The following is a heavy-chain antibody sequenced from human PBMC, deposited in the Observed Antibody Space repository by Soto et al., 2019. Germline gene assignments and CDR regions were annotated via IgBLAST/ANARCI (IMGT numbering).Heavy chain of an antibody. CDR3: AREDCSSTSCEGLDV. CDR1: GYTFTGYY. D-gene: IGHD2-2*01. V-gene: IGHV1-2*04. J-gene: IGHJ6*02. Sequence: QVQLVQSGAEVKKPGASVKVSCKASGYTFTGYYMHWVRQAPGQGLEWMGWINPNSGGTNYAQKFQGWVTMTRDTSISTAYMELSRLRSDDTAVYYCAREDCSSTSCEGLDVWGQGTTVTVSS. CDR2: INPNSGGT.